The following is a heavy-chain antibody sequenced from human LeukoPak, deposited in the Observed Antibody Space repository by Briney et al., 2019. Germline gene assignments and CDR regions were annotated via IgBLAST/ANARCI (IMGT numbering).Heavy chain of an antibody. CDR1: GYIFGFYW. CDR2: IYTGDGDA. V-gene: IGHV5-51*01. D-gene: IGHD6-19*01. Sequence: GESLKISCESSGYIFGFYWIAWVRQMPGKGLEWMGIIYTGDGDARYGPSMQGQVIMSGDTSINTAYLYLSSLKASDTAMYYCARSDSAEGTFDIWGQGTMVTVSS. CDR3: ARSDSAEGTFDI. J-gene: IGHJ3*02.